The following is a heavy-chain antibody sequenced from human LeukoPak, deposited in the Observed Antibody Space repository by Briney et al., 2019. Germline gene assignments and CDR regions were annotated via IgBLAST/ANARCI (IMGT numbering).Heavy chain of an antibody. J-gene: IGHJ4*02. Sequence: SETLSLTCAVYGGSFSGYYWSWIRQPPGKGLEWIGEINHSGSTNYNPSLKSRVTISVDTSKNQFSLKLSSVTAADTAVYCCASTAIFGIIKTLDYWGQGTLVTVSS. V-gene: IGHV4-34*01. D-gene: IGHD3-3*01. CDR2: INHSGST. CDR1: GGSFSGYY. CDR3: ASTAIFGIIKTLDY.